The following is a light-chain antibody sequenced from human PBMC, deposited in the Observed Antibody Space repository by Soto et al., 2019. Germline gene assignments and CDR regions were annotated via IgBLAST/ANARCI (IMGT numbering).Light chain of an antibody. J-gene: IGKJ1*01. Sequence: EIVLTQSPATLSSSPGERATLSCRASQTVSSRLAWYQHKPGQAPRLLIYDSSNRATGIPARFSGSGSGTDFTLTISSLAPEDFAVYYCHQRKSWPRTFVQGTKVEIK. CDR2: DSS. CDR1: QTVSSR. V-gene: IGKV3-11*01. CDR3: HQRKSWPRT.